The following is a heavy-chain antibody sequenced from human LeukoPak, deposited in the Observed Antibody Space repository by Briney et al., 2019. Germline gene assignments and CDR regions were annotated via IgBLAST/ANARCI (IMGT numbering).Heavy chain of an antibody. CDR1: GFTFKTYT. CDR3: ARDGWIAARFVDY. D-gene: IGHD6-6*01. J-gene: IGHJ4*02. Sequence: GGSLRLSCAASGFTFKTYTMHWVRQAPGMGLEWVSSISSSSSYIFYADSVKGRFTISRDNAKNSLYLQMSSLRAGDTAVYYCARDGWIAARFVDYWGQGTLVTVSS. V-gene: IGHV3-21*01. CDR2: ISSSSSYI.